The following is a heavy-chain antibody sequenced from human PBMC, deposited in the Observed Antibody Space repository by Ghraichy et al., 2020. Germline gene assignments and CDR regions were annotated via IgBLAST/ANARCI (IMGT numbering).Heavy chain of an antibody. CDR1: GFTFSTYS. Sequence: GGSLRLSCEDSGFTFSTYSMNWVRQAPGKGLEWIAYINSGSTTIFYEDSVKGRFTISRDNAKKSLFLQMNSLTVEDTAVFYCARGGNFFDYWGQGTLVTVSS. CDR3: ARGGNFFDY. D-gene: IGHD3-10*01. CDR2: INSGSTTI. J-gene: IGHJ4*02. V-gene: IGHV3-48*01.